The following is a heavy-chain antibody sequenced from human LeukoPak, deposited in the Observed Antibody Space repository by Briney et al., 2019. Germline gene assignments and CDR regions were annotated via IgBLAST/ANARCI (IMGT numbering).Heavy chain of an antibody. CDR1: GFTVSSNY. J-gene: IGHJ4*02. CDR2: IYSGGST. V-gene: IGHV3-53*01. CDR3: ATSATVTTGGVDY. D-gene: IGHD4-17*01. Sequence: PGGSLRLSCAASGFTVSSNYMSWVRQAPGKGLEWVSVIYSGGSTYYSDSVKGRFTISRDNSKNTLYLQMNSLRAEDTAVYYCATSATVTTGGVDYWGQGTLVTVSS.